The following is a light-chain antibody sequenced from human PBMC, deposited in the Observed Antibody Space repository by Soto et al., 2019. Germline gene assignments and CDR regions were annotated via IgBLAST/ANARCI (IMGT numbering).Light chain of an antibody. Sequence: EIQMALSPSTLSASVGERVTSTFRASQSISSWLAWYQQKPGKAPKLLIYDASSLESGVPSRFSGSGSGTEFTLTISSLQPDDFATYYCQQYNSYSPTFGQGTKVDIK. CDR3: QQYNSYSPT. CDR1: QSISSW. J-gene: IGKJ1*01. CDR2: DAS. V-gene: IGKV1-5*01.